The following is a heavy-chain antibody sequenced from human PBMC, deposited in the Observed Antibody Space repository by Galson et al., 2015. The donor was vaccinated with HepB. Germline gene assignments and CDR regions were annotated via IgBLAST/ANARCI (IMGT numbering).Heavy chain of an antibody. D-gene: IGHD4-17*01. CDR2: IIPIFGTA. V-gene: IGHV1-69*06. CDR1: GGTFSSYA. J-gene: IGHJ3*02. Sequence: SVKVSCKASGGTFSSYAISWVRQAPGQGLEWMGGIIPIFGTANYAQKFQGRVTITADKSTSTAYMELSSLRSEDTAVYYCARATPTVTTLSAASYDAFDIWGQGTMVTVSS. CDR3: ARATPTVTTLSAASYDAFDI.